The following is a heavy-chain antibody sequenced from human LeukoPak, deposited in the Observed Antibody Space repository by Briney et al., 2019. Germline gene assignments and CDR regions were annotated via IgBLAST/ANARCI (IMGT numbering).Heavy chain of an antibody. CDR1: GDSFSSNSVA. D-gene: IGHD3-16*01. V-gene: IGHV6-1*01. J-gene: IGHJ3*02. CDR2: TYFRYKWYK. CDR3: ARDLFGGTRALGAFDI. Sequence: SQTLSLTCAIPGDSFSSNSVAWNWIRQSPSRGLEWLGRTYFRYKWYKDYAVYMKSRITLHPDTSKTQFSLQLNYVPPEDTAVYYCARDLFGGTRALGAFDIWGQGTMVTVSS.